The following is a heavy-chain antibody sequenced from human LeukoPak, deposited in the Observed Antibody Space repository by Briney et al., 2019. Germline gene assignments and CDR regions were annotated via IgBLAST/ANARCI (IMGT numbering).Heavy chain of an antibody. V-gene: IGHV4-39*07. Sequence: SETLSLTCTVSGGSISSSSYYWGWIRQPPGKGLEWIGSIYYSGSTNYNPSLKSRVTMSVDTSKNQFSLKLSSVTAADTAVYYCARDFERYYFDYWGQGTLVTVSS. CDR1: GGSISSSSYY. CDR3: ARDFERYYFDY. J-gene: IGHJ4*02. CDR2: IYYSGST.